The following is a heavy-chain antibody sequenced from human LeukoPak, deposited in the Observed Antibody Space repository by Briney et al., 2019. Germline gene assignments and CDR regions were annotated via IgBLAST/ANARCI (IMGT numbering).Heavy chain of an antibody. V-gene: IGHV3-7*01. D-gene: IGHD4-17*01. CDR1: GFTFSNYW. Sequence: GGSLRLSCAAPGFTFSNYWMSWVRQTPGKGLEWVATIEQDGSEKYYVDSVKGRFTISRDNAKKSLFLQMNSLRADDTAVYYRARPSVPGPNTDYWGQGTLVTVSS. CDR2: IEQDGSEK. J-gene: IGHJ4*02. CDR3: ARPSVPGPNTDY.